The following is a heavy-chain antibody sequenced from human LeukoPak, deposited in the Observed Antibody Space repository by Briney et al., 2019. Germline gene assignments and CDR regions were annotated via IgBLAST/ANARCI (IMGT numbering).Heavy chain of an antibody. V-gene: IGHV5-51*01. CDR1: GYSFTSYW. D-gene: IGHD2-21*02. Sequence: GESLKISCKGSGYSFTSYWIGWVRQMPGKGLEWMGIIYPGDSDTRYSPSFPGQVTISADKSISTAYLQWSSLKASDTAMYYCARLAYCGGDCYSPSMDVWGQGTTVTVSS. CDR3: ARLAYCGGDCYSPSMDV. CDR2: IYPGDSDT. J-gene: IGHJ6*02.